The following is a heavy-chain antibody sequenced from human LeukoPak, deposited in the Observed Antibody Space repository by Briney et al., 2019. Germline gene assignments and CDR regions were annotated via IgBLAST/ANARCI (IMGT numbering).Heavy chain of an antibody. CDR2: ISGSGGST. V-gene: IGHV3-23*01. CDR3: AKDLIDYYDSSGYPDY. J-gene: IGHJ4*02. CDR1: GFTFSSYA. Sequence: GGSLRLSCAASGFTFSSYAMSWVRQAPGKGLEWVSAISGSGGSTYYADSVKGRFTISRDNSKNTLYLQMNSLRAEDTAVYYCAKDLIDYYDSSGYPDYWGQGTLATVSS. D-gene: IGHD3-22*01.